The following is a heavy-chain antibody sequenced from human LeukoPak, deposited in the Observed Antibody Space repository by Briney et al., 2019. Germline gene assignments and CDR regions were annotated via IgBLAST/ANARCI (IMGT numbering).Heavy chain of an antibody. V-gene: IGHV3-49*03. Sequence: GGSLRLSCTASGFTFGDYAMSWFRQAPGKGLEWVGFIRSKAYGGTTEYAASVKGRFTISRDDSKSIAYLQMNSLKTEDTAVYYCTAEKLRYFDWLLSDYWGQGTLVTVSS. CDR1: GFTFGDYA. J-gene: IGHJ4*02. CDR3: TAEKLRYFDWLLSDY. CDR2: IRSKAYGGTT. D-gene: IGHD3-9*01.